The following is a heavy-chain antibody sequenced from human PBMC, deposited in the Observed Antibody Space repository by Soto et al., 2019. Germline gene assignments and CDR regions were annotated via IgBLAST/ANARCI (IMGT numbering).Heavy chain of an antibody. Sequence: RSQRLSCAASGFHFISHARCRVRLEPAKGRQWVSASRGSGGSTYYADSGKCRFTIARDKTKNTLYLQMNSLRAEDTAVYYCAKGQPMIVVVIPDYWGQGTLGTVSS. CDR1: GFHFISHA. J-gene: IGHJ4*02. CDR3: AKGQPMIVVVIPDY. CDR2: SRGSGGST. D-gene: IGHD3-22*01. V-gene: IGHV3-23*01.